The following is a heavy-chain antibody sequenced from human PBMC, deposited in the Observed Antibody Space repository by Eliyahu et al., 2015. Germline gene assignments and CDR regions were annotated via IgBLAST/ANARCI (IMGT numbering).Heavy chain of an antibody. CDR2: INHSGIT. Sequence: QVQLQQCGAGLLXSSETLSLTXAVXGGSFSGSYWSWXRQPPEKGLEWIGEINHSGITNYNPSLKSRVTISVDMSKNQFSLNLSSVTAADTAVYYCAIKLKGEYQPYNWFDPWGQGTLVTVSS. J-gene: IGHJ5*02. CDR1: GGSFSGSY. D-gene: IGHD2-2*01. CDR3: AIKLKGEYQPYNWFDP. V-gene: IGHV4-34*01.